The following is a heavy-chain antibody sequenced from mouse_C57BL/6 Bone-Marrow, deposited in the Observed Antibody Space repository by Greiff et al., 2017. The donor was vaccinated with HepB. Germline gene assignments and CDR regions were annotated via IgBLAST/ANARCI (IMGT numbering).Heavy chain of an antibody. Sequence: EVMLVESGGGLVKPGGSLKLSCAASGFTFSDYGMHWVRQAPEKGLEWVAYISSGSSTIYYADTVKGRFTISRDNAKNTLFLQMTSLRSEDTTMYYCGKLRAVVPDMDYWGQGTSVTVSS. J-gene: IGHJ4*01. CDR2: ISSGSSTI. V-gene: IGHV5-17*01. D-gene: IGHD1-1*01. CDR3: GKLRAVVPDMDY. CDR1: GFTFSDYG.